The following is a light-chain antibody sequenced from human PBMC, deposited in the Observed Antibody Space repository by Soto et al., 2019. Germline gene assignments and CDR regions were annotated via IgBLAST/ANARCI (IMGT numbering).Light chain of an antibody. J-gene: IGKJ2*01. CDR2: GAS. V-gene: IGKV3-20*01. CDR3: QLYGSAPRYT. Sequence: IVLTQSPGTLSLSPGERATLSCRASQSISSNYLAWYQQKPGQAPRLLISGASSRVTGIPDRFSGSGSATDFSLTISRLEPEDFAVYYCQLYGSAPRYTFGQGTKLEIK. CDR1: QSISSNY.